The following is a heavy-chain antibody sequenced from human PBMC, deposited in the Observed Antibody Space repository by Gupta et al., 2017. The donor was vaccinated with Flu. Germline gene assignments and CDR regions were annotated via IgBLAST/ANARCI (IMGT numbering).Heavy chain of an antibody. D-gene: IGHD3-16*01. CDR3: ARDPYYFEY. V-gene: IGHV3-49*03. CDR2: IRSRAYGGTT. Sequence: SWFRQAPGKGLEWVGFIRSRAYGGTTEYAASVKGRFTISRDDSKGIAYLQMNSLETEDTAVYNCARDPYYFEYWGQGTLVTVSS. J-gene: IGHJ4*02.